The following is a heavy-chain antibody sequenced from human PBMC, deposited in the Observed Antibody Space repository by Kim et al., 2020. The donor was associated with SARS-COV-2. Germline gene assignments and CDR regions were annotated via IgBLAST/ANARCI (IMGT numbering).Heavy chain of an antibody. J-gene: IGHJ4*02. Sequence: GGSLRLSCTASGFTFSNYDMSWVRQAPGKGLEWVASISGSAGSTYYADFVKGRFTISRDNSKNTLYVQMNTLRAVDTAMYYCAKDMMYSSGGFDSLGQGT. D-gene: IGHD6-19*01. CDR2: ISGSAGST. V-gene: IGHV3-23*01. CDR3: AKDMMYSSGGFDS. CDR1: GFTFSNYD.